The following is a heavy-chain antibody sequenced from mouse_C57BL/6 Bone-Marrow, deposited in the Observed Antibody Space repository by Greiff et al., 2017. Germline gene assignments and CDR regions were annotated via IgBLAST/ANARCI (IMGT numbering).Heavy chain of an antibody. V-gene: IGHV1-69*01. CDR1: GYTFTSYW. CDR3: ERDYYYGLYYFDY. J-gene: IGHJ2*01. Sequence: QVQLQQPGAELVMPGASVKLSCKASGYTFTSYWMHWVKQRPGQGLEWIGEIDPSDSYTNYNQKFKGKSTLTVDKSSSTAYMQLSSLTSEHSAVYYCERDYYYGLYYFDYWGQGTTLTVSS. D-gene: IGHD1-1*01. CDR2: IDPSDSYT.